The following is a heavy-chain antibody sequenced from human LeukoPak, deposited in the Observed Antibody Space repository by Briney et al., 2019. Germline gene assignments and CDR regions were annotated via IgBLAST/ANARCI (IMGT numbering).Heavy chain of an antibody. Sequence: PSETLSLTCTVSGDSINNYYMSWIRQAPGKGLEWVSYISSSGSTIYYADSVKGRFTISRDNAKNSLYLQMNSLRAEDTAVYYCAREDFSGSYYRYWGQGTLVTVSS. CDR1: GDSINNYY. J-gene: IGHJ4*02. CDR3: AREDFSGSYYRY. V-gene: IGHV3-11*01. D-gene: IGHD1-26*01. CDR2: ISSSGSTI.